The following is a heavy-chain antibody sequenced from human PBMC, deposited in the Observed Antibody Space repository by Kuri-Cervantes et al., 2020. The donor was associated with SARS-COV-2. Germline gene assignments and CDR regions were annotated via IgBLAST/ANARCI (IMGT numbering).Heavy chain of an antibody. Sequence: GGSLRLSCAASGFSFSRFPMHWVRQAPGKGLEYVSAISSNGGSTYYADSVKGRFTISRDNSKNTLYLQMSSLRAEDTAVYYCVKDHAAAGTTYFDYWGQGTLVTVSS. CDR3: VKDHAAAGTTYFDY. CDR1: GFSFSRFP. CDR2: ISSNGGST. V-gene: IGHV3-64D*08. J-gene: IGHJ4*02. D-gene: IGHD6-13*01.